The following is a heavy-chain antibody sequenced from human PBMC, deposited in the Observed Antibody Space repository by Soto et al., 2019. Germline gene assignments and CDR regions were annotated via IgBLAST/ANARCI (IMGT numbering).Heavy chain of an antibody. Sequence: ASVKVSCKASGYTFTGYYIHWVRQAPGQGLGWMGWINPNNGGTNYAQKFQGRVTMTRDTSISAAYMELSRLRSDDTALYYCARPNYGTLAYWGQGTLVTVSS. J-gene: IGHJ4*02. V-gene: IGHV1-2*02. CDR3: ARPNYGTLAY. CDR2: INPNNGGT. D-gene: IGHD3-10*01. CDR1: GYTFTGYY.